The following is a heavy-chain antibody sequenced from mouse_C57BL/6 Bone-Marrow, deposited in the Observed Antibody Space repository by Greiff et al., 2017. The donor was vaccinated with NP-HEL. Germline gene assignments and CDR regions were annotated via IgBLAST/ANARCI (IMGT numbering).Heavy chain of an antibody. D-gene: IGHD1-1*01. CDR3: TTGDYYGRGYFDV. V-gene: IGHV14-4*01. Sequence: VQLQQSGAELVRPGASVKLSCTASGFNIKDDYMHWVKQRPEQGLEWIGWIDPENGDTEYASKFQGKATITADTSSNTAYLQLSSLTSEDTAVYYCTTGDYYGRGYFDVWGTGTTVTVSS. J-gene: IGHJ1*03. CDR2: IDPENGDT. CDR1: GFNIKDDY.